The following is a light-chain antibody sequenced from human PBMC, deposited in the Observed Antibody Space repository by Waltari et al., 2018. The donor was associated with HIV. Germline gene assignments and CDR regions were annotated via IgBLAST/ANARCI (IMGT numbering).Light chain of an antibody. CDR1: AMPRQY. Sequence: SSALTQTPSVSVSPGQTATITCSGEAMPRQYAHWYHQREGQAPLLVIFQDNKRPSGIPERVSASSSGTVLTLTIRGVQTEDEGDYYCQTTDRNGGVAFGGGTKVTVL. V-gene: IGLV3-25*03. CDR3: QTTDRNGGVA. J-gene: IGLJ2*01. CDR2: QDN.